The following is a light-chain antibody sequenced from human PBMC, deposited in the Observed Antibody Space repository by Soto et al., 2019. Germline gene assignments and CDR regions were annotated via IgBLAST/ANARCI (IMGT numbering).Light chain of an antibody. V-gene: IGLV1-40*01. CDR3: QSYDSRLSGSV. CDR2: GNS. CDR1: SSNVGAGYD. Sequence: QAVVTQPPSVSGAPGQRVTISCTGSSSNVGAGYDVHWYQQLPGTAPKLLIYGNSNRPSGVPDRFSGSKSGTSASLAITGLQADDEADYYCQSYDSRLSGSVFGGGTKLTVL. J-gene: IGLJ3*02.